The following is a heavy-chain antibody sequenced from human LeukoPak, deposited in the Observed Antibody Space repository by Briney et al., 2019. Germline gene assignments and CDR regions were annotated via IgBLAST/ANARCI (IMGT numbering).Heavy chain of an antibody. V-gene: IGHV4-39*07. CDR2: IYTSGST. CDR1: GGSISSSSYY. Sequence: SETLSLTCTVSGGSISSSSYYWGWIRQPPGKGLEWIGRIYTSGSTNYNPSLKSRVTMSVDTSKNQFSLKLSSVTAADTAVYYCASTYYDFWSGYSYLDYWGQGTLVTVSS. CDR3: ASTYYDFWSGYSYLDY. J-gene: IGHJ4*02. D-gene: IGHD3-3*01.